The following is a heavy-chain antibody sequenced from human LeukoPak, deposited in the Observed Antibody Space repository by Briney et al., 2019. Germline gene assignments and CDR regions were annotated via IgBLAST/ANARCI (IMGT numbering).Heavy chain of an antibody. CDR1: GFTFSNYA. V-gene: IGHV3-23*01. Sequence: PGGSLRLSCVGAGFTFSNYAMTWVHQAPGKGLGLVSGSSCSGDRTYYAASVKGRFNLSRDNSKNTLYLQMHRLTDADSAVYYCAKARIPLAGRQDIWDYWGQGTLVTVSS. D-gene: IGHD6-19*01. J-gene: IGHJ4*02. CDR2: SSCSGDRT. CDR3: AKARIPLAGRQDIWDY.